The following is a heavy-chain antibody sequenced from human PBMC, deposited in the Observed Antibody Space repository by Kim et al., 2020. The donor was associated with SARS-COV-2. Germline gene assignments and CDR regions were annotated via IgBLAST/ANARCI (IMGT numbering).Heavy chain of an antibody. CDR1: GGSISSSSYY. CDR3: ARRPLGGVVITSLGYYYYGMDV. D-gene: IGHD3-22*01. J-gene: IGHJ6*02. CDR2: IYYSGST. Sequence: SETLSLTCTVSGGSISSSSYYWGWIRQPPGKGLEWIGSIYYSGSTYYNPSLKSRVTISVDTSKNQFSLKLSSVTAADTAVYYCARRPLGGVVITSLGYYYYGMDVWGQGTTVTVSS. V-gene: IGHV4-39*01.